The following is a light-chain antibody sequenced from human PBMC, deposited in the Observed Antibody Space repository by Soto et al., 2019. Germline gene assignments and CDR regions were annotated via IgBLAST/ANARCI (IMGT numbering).Light chain of an antibody. CDR1: TSNIRRHT. CDR3: AAWDDNLNGVV. CDR2: SNV. Sequence: QSVLTPPPSASGTPGQRVIMSCSGSTSNIRRHTVNWYQQLPGAAPKLLIYSNVQRPSGVPDRFSGSKSGTSASLAISGLQSEDEGDYYCAAWDDNLNGVVFGGGTKLTVL. V-gene: IGLV1-44*01. J-gene: IGLJ2*01.